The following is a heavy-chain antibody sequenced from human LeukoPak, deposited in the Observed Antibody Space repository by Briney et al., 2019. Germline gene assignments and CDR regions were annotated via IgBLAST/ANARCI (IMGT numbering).Heavy chain of an antibody. CDR2: INPNSGGT. Sequence: ASAKVSCKASGYTFTGYYMHWVRQAPGQGLEWMGWINPNSGGTNYAQKFQGRVTMTRDTSISTAYMELSRLRSDDTAVYYCARSITGTASQVFDYWGQGTLVTVSS. CDR3: ARSITGTASQVFDY. J-gene: IGHJ4*02. V-gene: IGHV1-2*02. CDR1: GYTFTGYY. D-gene: IGHD1-7*01.